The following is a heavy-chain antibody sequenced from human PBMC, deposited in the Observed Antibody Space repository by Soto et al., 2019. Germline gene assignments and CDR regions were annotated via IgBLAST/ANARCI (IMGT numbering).Heavy chain of an antibody. D-gene: IGHD3-10*01. V-gene: IGHV1-18*01. J-gene: IGHJ4*02. Sequence: QVHLVQSGAEVKKPGASVKVSCKGSGYGFTTYGITWVRQAPGQGLEWMAWISAHNGNTNYAQKLQGRVTVTRDTPTSTAYMELRSLRSDDTAVYYCARGRYGEYWGQGALVTGSS. CDR3: ARGRYGEY. CDR2: ISAHNGNT. CDR1: GYGFTTYG.